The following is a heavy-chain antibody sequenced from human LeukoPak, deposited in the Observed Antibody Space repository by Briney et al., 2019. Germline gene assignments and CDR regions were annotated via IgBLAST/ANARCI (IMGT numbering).Heavy chain of an antibody. J-gene: IGHJ3*02. V-gene: IGHV4-59*01. D-gene: IGHD6-19*01. CDR3: ARDRGGWPYDSFDI. Sequence: KPSETLSLTCTVSGGSISSYYWSWIRQPPGKGLEWIGYIYYSGSTNYNPSLKSRVTISVDTSKNQFSLKLSSVTAADTAVYYCARDRGGWPYDSFDIWGQGTMVTVSS. CDR1: GGSISSYY. CDR2: IYYSGST.